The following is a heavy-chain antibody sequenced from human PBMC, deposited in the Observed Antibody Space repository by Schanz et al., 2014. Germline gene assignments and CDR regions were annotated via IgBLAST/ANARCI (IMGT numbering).Heavy chain of an antibody. J-gene: IGHJ5*02. Sequence: QVQLVQSGAEVKKPGSSMKVSCKASGGTFSSYTISWVRQAPGQGLEWMGRIIPIHGIVNYAQRFQDRVRITADKSSDTAYMELSSLRSEDTAVYYCAREVGLYDRGWFAPWGQGTLVTVSS. V-gene: IGHV1-69*08. CDR2: IIPIHGIV. CDR1: GGTFSSYT. D-gene: IGHD3-22*01. CDR3: AREVGLYDRGWFAP.